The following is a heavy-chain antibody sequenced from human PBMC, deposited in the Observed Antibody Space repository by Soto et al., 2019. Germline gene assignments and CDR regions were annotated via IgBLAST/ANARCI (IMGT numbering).Heavy chain of an antibody. D-gene: IGHD1-26*01. CDR2: TSGSGGST. CDR1: GFTFSNYA. CDR3: AKPTTGSGSVSCYAFDI. J-gene: IGHJ3*02. Sequence: GGSLTLSCAASGFTFSNYAMSWVRQAPGKGLEWFSATSGSGGSTYYAHSVKGRFTISRDNSKNTLYLQMNSLTAEDTAVYYCAKPTTGSGSVSCYAFDIWGQGTMVTVSS. V-gene: IGHV3-23*01.